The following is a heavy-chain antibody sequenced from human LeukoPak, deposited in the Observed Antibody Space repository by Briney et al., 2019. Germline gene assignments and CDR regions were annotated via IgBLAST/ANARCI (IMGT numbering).Heavy chain of an antibody. Sequence: GGSLRLSCAASGLTFSSYAISWVRQAPGRGLEWVSSISGSGGSTYYADSAKGRFTISRDNSENTLYLQMNSLRAEDTAVYYCAKDILTHDLDYWGQGTLVTVSS. V-gene: IGHV3-23*01. CDR1: GLTFSSYA. CDR3: AKDILTHDLDY. CDR2: ISGSGGST. D-gene: IGHD3-9*01. J-gene: IGHJ4*02.